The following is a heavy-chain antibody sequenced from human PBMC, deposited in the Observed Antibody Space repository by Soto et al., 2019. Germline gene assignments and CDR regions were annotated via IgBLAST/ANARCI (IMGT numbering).Heavy chain of an antibody. J-gene: IGHJ6*02. Sequence: QVQLVQSGAEVKKPGASVKVSCKASGYTFTSYGISWVRQAPGQGLEWMGWISAYNGNTNYAQKLQGRVTMTTDTXTXTDXMELRSLRSDDTAVYYCARDIVVVPAAMWYYGMDVWGQGTTVTVSS. D-gene: IGHD2-2*01. CDR3: ARDIVVVPAAMWYYGMDV. CDR1: GYTFTSYG. CDR2: ISAYNGNT. V-gene: IGHV1-18*01.